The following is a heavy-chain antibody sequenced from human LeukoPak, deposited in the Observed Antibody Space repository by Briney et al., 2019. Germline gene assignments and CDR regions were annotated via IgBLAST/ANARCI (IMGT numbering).Heavy chain of an antibody. CDR3: ASPFPHCSSTSCPNGGFFDY. Sequence: SETLSLTCTVSGGSISSSSYYWGWIRQPPGKGLEWIGSIYYSGSTYYNPSLKSRVTISVDTSKNQFSLKLSSVTAADTAVYHCASPFPHCSSTSCPNGGFFDYWGQGTLVTVSS. V-gene: IGHV4-39*01. CDR2: IYYSGST. CDR1: GGSISSSSYY. D-gene: IGHD2-2*01. J-gene: IGHJ4*02.